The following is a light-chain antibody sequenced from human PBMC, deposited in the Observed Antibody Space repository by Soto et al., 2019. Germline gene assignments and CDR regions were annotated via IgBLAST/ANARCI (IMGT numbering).Light chain of an antibody. J-gene: IGKJ3*01. V-gene: IGKV1-9*01. CDR1: QGIANF. CDR3: QQLNSFPIP. Sequence: IQLTQSPSSLSASVGDRVTISCRASQGIANFLAWYQQKPGKAPKLLIYGSSTLQSGVPSRFSGSGSGTDFTLTMSSLQPEDFATYYCQQLNSFPIPFVPGTKVDIK. CDR2: GSS.